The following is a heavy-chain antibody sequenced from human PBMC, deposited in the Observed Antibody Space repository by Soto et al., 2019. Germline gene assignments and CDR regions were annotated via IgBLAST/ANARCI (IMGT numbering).Heavy chain of an antibody. J-gene: IGHJ6*02. CDR3: ASDLSGRADV. Sequence: EVQLVESGGGLVRPGGSLRLSCAASGFSFSSYWMHWVRQVPGKGLVWVARMNEDGGTTDYADSVKGRFTISRDNAKSTLYLEMNSLRFEDTAVYYCASDLSGRADVCGQGNTVTVSS. CDR2: MNEDGGTT. CDR1: GFSFSSYW. V-gene: IGHV3-74*02. D-gene: IGHD1-1*01.